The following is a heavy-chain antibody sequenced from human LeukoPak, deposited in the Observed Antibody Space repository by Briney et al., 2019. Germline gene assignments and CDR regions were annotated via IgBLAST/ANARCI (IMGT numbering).Heavy chain of an antibody. Sequence: ASVKVSCKASGYTFTSYGISWVRQAPGQGLEWMGWISAYNGNTNYAQKLQGRVTMTTDTSTSTAYMELRSLRSDDTAVYYCARDTYYDFWSGYQHSRNFDYWGQGTLVTVSS. V-gene: IGHV1-18*01. D-gene: IGHD3-3*01. J-gene: IGHJ4*02. CDR2: ISAYNGNT. CDR1: GYTFTSYG. CDR3: ARDTYYDFWSGYQHSRNFDY.